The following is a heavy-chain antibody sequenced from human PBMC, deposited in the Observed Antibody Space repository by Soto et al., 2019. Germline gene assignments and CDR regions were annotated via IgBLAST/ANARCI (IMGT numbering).Heavy chain of an antibody. CDR3: AKDGFSGSGKYYFDY. J-gene: IGHJ4*02. D-gene: IGHD3-10*01. V-gene: IGHV3-23*01. CDR2: ISGSGSST. CDR1: GFTFSSYA. Sequence: EVQLLESGGGLVQPGGSLRLSCAASGFTFSSYAMSWVRQAPGKGLEWVSAISGSGSSTYYADSVKGRFTISRDKSKNTLYLHMNSLTAEDTAVYYCAKDGFSGSGKYYFDYWGQGTLVTVSS.